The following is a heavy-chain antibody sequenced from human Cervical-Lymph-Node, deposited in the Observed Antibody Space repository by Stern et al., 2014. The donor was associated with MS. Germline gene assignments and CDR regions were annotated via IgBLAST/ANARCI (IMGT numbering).Heavy chain of an antibody. Sequence: QVQLQESGPGLVKPSQTLSLTCTVSGGSISSGADYWSWIRQHPGKGLEWIGYIYSSGSTHYNPSLKSRITISQDTSENRFSLKLSSVTAADTAVYFCARDTFSWGVDYWGQGTLVTVSS. CDR2: IYSSGST. J-gene: IGHJ4*02. D-gene: IGHD3-16*01. CDR1: GGSISSGADY. CDR3: ARDTFSWGVDY. V-gene: IGHV4-31*03.